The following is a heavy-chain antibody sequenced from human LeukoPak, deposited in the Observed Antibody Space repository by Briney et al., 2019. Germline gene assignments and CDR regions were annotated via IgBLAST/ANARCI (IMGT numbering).Heavy chain of an antibody. Sequence: GGSLRLSCAASGFTFSSYSMNWVRQAPGKGLEWVSSTSSSSSYIYYADSVKGRFTISRDNAKNSLYLQMNSLSAEDTAVYYCARGDDIVVVPAAIRYWGQGTLVTVSS. J-gene: IGHJ4*02. CDR1: GFTFSSYS. CDR2: TSSSSSYI. CDR3: ARGDDIVVVPAAIRY. V-gene: IGHV3-21*01. D-gene: IGHD2-2*01.